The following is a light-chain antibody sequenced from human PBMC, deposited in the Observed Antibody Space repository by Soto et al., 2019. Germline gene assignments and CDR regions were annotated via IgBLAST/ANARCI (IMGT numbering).Light chain of an antibody. CDR2: KAS. Sequence: DIPMTQSPSTLSGSVGDRGTITCRSSQTISSWLAWYQQKPGKAPKLLIYKASTLKSGVPSRFSGSGSGTEFTLTISSLQPDDFATYYCQPYNSYSEAFGQGTKGELK. CDR3: QPYNSYSEA. V-gene: IGKV1-5*03. CDR1: QTISSW. J-gene: IGKJ1*01.